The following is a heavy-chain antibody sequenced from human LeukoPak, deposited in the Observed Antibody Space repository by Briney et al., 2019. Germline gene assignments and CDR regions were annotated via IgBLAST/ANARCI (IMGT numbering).Heavy chain of an antibody. CDR3: ATYYSDTSARD. CDR2: INPNSGGT. CDR1: GHTFTAYY. J-gene: IGHJ4*02. D-gene: IGHD3-22*01. Sequence: GASVKVSCKACGHTFTAYYMFLVRQAPGQGLEWMGWINPNSGGTNYAPKFQGRVTMTRDTSISTAYMELSGLTSDDTAVYFCATYYSDTSARDWGQGTLVTVSS. V-gene: IGHV1-2*02.